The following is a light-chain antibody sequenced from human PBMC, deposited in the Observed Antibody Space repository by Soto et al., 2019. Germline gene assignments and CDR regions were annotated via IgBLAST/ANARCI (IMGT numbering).Light chain of an antibody. Sequence: QPVLTQPPSASGTPGQRVTISCSGTRSNIGSNAVSWYQQLPGTAPKLLIYSNNQRPSGVPDRFSDSKSGTSASLAISGLQSEDEADYYCAVWDDSLNGPVFGGGTQLTVL. CDR3: AVWDDSLNGPV. CDR2: SNN. V-gene: IGLV1-44*01. CDR1: RSNIGSNA. J-gene: IGLJ3*02.